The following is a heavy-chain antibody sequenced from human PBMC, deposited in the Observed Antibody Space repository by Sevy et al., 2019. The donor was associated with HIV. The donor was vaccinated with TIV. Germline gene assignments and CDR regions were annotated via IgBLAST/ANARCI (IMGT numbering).Heavy chain of an antibody. Sequence: GGSLRLSCAASGFTFSSYAMSWVRQAPGKGLEWVSSISGSGGATCYADSVKGRFTISRDNSKNTLYLQMNSLRAEDTAIYYCAKAPYYYGSGSYPDYWGQGTLVTVSS. CDR3: AKAPYYYGSGSYPDY. CDR1: GFTFSSYA. J-gene: IGHJ4*02. CDR2: ISGSGGAT. V-gene: IGHV3-23*01. D-gene: IGHD3-10*01.